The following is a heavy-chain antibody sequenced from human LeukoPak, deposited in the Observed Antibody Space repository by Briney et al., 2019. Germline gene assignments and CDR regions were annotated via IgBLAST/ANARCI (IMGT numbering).Heavy chain of an antibody. Sequence: PSETLSLTCTVSGGSISYYYWSWIRQPPGKGLEWIGYIYYSGSTNYNPSLKSRVTISVDTSKNQFSLKLSSVTAADTAVYYCARDRVLRYFDYWGQGTLVTVSS. CDR3: ARDRVLRYFDY. J-gene: IGHJ4*02. V-gene: IGHV4-59*01. CDR2: IYYSGST. D-gene: IGHD3-3*01. CDR1: GGSISYYY.